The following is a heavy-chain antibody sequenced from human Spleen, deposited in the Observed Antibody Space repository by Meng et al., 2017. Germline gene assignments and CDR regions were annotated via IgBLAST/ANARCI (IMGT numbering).Heavy chain of an antibody. J-gene: IGHJ4*02. Sequence: QVRLQESGPGLVKPSGTRSLPCAVSGGSVSGSNWWSWVRQPPGKGLEWIGEIYHIGSTNYNPSLKSRVTISVDTSQNNLSLKLSSVTAADTAVYYCARGPTTMAHDFDYWGQGTLVTVSS. D-gene: IGHD4-11*01. CDR2: IYHIGST. V-gene: IGHV4-4*02. CDR1: GGSVSGSNW. CDR3: ARGPTTMAHDFDY.